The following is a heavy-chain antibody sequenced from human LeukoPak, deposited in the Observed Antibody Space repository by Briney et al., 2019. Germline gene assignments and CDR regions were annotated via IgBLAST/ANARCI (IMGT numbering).Heavy chain of an antibody. V-gene: IGHV3-23*01. D-gene: IGHD5-18*01. CDR3: AKGGSYGPVDY. J-gene: IGHJ4*02. CDR1: RFTFSTYA. CDR2: ISGSGGST. Sequence: GGSLRLSCAASRFTFSTYAMSWVRQAAGKGLEWVSAISGSGGSTYYADSVKGRFTISRDNSKNTLYLQMNSLRAEDTAVYYCAKGGSYGPVDYWGQGTLVTVSS.